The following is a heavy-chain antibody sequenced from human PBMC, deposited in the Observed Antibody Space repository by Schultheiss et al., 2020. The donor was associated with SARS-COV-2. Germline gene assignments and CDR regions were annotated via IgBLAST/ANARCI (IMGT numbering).Heavy chain of an antibody. D-gene: IGHD6-6*01. CDR2: ISSSSSYI. J-gene: IGHJ4*02. Sequence: GESLKISCAASGFTFSSYSMNWVRQAPGKGLEWVSSISSSSSYIYYADSVKGRFTISRDNAKNSLYLQMNSLRAEDTAVYYCARERGTLYSSSSGIDYWGQGTLVTVSS. V-gene: IGHV3-21*01. CDR3: ARERGTLYSSSSGIDY. CDR1: GFTFSSYS.